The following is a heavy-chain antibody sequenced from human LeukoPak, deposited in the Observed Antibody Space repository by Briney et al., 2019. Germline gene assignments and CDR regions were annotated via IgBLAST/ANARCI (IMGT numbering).Heavy chain of an antibody. J-gene: IGHJ6*03. D-gene: IGHD3-16*02. CDR1: GSSISTSRDC. CDR2: IFYCWST. CDR3: ARDNIMITFGGVIVTPQISYYMDV. V-gene: IGHV4-39*07. Sequence: RPSETPSPTCSVSGSSISTSRDCWGWIREPPGKGLERISNIFYCWSTYYSPSLKSRVTISLDTSRNQFSLKLSSVTAADTAVYYCARDNIMITFGGVIVTPQISYYMDVWGKGTTVTISS.